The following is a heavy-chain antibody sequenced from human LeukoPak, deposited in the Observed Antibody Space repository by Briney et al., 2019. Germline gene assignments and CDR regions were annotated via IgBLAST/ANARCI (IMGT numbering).Heavy chain of an antibody. J-gene: IGHJ5*02. V-gene: IGHV3-23*01. Sequence: GGSLRLSCAASGFTFSSYAMSWVRQAPGKGLEWVSAISGSGGSTYYADSVKGRFTISRDNSKNTLYLQMNSLRAEDTAVYYCAKGGYCGSTSCYGSYNWFDPWGQGTLVTVSS. CDR2: ISGSGGST. D-gene: IGHD2-2*01. CDR1: GFTFSSYA. CDR3: AKGGYCGSTSCYGSYNWFDP.